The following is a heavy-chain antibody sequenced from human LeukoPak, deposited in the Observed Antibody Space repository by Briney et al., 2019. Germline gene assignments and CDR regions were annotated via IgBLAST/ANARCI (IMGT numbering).Heavy chain of an antibody. D-gene: IGHD5-12*01. V-gene: IGHV3-7*03. CDR1: GFTFSSYW. Sequence: PGGSLRLSCVASGFTFSSYWMSWVRQAPGKGLEWVANIKQDGSEKYYVDSVKGRFTISRDNAENSLYLQMNSLRAEDTAVYYCARDGMATITSPPGYWGQGTLVTVSS. CDR3: ARDGMATITSPPGY. CDR2: IKQDGSEK. J-gene: IGHJ4*02.